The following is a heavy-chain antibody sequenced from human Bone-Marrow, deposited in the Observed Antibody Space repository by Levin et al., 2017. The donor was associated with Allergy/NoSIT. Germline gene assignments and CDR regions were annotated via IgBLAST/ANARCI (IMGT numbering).Heavy chain of an antibody. D-gene: IGHD3-10*01. V-gene: IGHV4-31*03. CDR1: GGSISSGGYY. CDR2: IYYSGST. CDR3: AGDHYYGSGRSSSYYYGMDV. Sequence: SETLSLTCTVSGGSISSGGYYWSWIRQHPGKGLEWIGYIYYSGSTYYNPSLKSRVTISVDTSKNQFSLKLSSVTAADTAVYYCAGDHYYGSGRSSSYYYGMDVWGQGTTVTVSS. J-gene: IGHJ6*02.